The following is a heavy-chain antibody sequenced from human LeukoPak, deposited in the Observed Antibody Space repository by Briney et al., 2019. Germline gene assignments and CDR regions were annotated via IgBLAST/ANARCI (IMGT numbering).Heavy chain of an antibody. J-gene: IGHJ6*03. CDR2: INPNSGGT. CDR1: GYTFTGYY. Sequence: ASVKVSCKASGYTFTGYYMHWVRQAPGQGLEWMGWINPNSGGTNYAQKFRGRVTMTRDTSISTAYMELSRLRSDDTAVYYCARDGPSYYYYYMDVWGKGTTVTVSS. CDR3: ARDGPSYYYYYMDV. V-gene: IGHV1-2*02.